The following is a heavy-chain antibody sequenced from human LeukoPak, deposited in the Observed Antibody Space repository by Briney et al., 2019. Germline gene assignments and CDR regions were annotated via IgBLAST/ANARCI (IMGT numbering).Heavy chain of an antibody. V-gene: IGHV4-4*07. CDR1: GGSISSHY. CDR3: ARDQGLNWNHDFFDY. J-gene: IGHJ4*01. D-gene: IGHD1-14*01. CDR2: IYISGST. Sequence: SETLSLTCTVSGGSISSHYWSWIRQAAGKGLEWIGRIYISGSTNYNPSLKSRVTLSLDTSKNQISLRLSSVTAADTAVYYCARDQGLNWNHDFFDYWGHGTLVTASS.